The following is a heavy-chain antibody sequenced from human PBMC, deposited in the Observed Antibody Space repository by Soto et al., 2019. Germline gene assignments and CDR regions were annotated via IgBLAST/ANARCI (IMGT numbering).Heavy chain of an antibody. CDR2: IDPSDSYT. CDR3: ARPNRRDGYNWAGRYGMYV. CDR1: GYSFTSYW. V-gene: IGHV5-10-1*01. Sequence: PGASLMISCKGSGYSFTSYWITWVRQMLGPGMEWMGRIDPSDSYTNYSPSFQGHVTISADKSISTAYLQWSSLKASDTAMYYCARPNRRDGYNWAGRYGMYVWGQGTTVTV. D-gene: IGHD5-12*01. J-gene: IGHJ6*02.